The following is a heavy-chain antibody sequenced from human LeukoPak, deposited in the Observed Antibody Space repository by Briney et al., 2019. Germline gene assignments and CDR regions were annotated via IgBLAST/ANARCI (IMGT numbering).Heavy chain of an antibody. V-gene: IGHV3-72*01. CDR3: AKLPLSSSGDY. Sequence: GGSLRLSCAASGFTFSDHYMDWVRQAPGKGLEWVGRTRNKANSYTTEYAASVKGRFTISRDDSKNSLYLQMNSLRAEDTAVYYCAKLPLSSSGDYWGQGTLVTVSS. CDR2: TRNKANSYTT. D-gene: IGHD6-6*01. CDR1: GFTFSDHY. J-gene: IGHJ4*02.